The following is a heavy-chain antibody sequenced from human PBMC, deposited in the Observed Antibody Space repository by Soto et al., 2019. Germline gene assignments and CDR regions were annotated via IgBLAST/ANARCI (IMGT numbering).Heavy chain of an antibody. Sequence: QVQLLQSGAEVKKPGSSVKVSCKASGGTFSNYAITWVRQAPGQGLEWLGRIIPIFGSTNFAQKFQGRVTLTEDVSKTKVYMELRSLRSDDTAVYYCAKDGGKDGYFGNWFDPWGQGTLVTGSS. D-gene: IGHD5-18*01. CDR1: GGTFSNYA. V-gene: IGHV1-69*15. CDR2: IIPIFGST. J-gene: IGHJ5*02. CDR3: AKDGGKDGYFGNWFDP.